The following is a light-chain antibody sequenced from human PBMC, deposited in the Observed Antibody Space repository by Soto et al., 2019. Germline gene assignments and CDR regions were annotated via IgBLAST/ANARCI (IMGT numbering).Light chain of an antibody. CDR2: LGF. Sequence: DIVMTQSPLSLPVTPGEPASISCRSSQSLLHSNGYNYLGWFVQKPGQSPQLLIYLGFGRASGVPNRISGRGARTDFTLKISRVEAGDVGVYFCMQVRQTPLTFGGGTKVEIK. J-gene: IGKJ4*01. CDR3: MQVRQTPLT. CDR1: QSLLHSNGYNY. V-gene: IGKV2-28*01.